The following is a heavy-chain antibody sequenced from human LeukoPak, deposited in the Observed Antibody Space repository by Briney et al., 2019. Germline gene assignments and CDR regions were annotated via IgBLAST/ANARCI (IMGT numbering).Heavy chain of an antibody. D-gene: IGHD1-26*01. V-gene: IGHV5-51*01. J-gene: IGHJ3*02. CDR1: GYSFTSYW. CDR3: ARHSGSGSYGDAFDI. CDR2: IYPGDSDT. Sequence: PGESLKISCKGSGYSFTSYWIGWVRQMPGKGLEWMGIIYPGDSDTRYSPPFQGQVTISADKSISTAYLQWSSLKASDTAMYYCARHSGSGSYGDAFDIWGQGTMVTVSS.